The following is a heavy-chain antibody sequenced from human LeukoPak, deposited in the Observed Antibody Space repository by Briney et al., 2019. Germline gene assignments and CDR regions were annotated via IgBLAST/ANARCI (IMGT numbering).Heavy chain of an antibody. CDR3: ATYAGTSSKYFQP. CDR1: GYSFTNYW. V-gene: IGHV5-51*01. D-gene: IGHD3-10*01. Sequence: GESLKISCKGSGYSFTNYWIGWVRQMPGKGLEWMGIIYPGDSDTRYSPSFQGQVTISADKSVSTAYLQWSSLKASDTAIYFCATYAGTSSKYFQPWGQGTLVTVSS. CDR2: IYPGDSDT. J-gene: IGHJ1*01.